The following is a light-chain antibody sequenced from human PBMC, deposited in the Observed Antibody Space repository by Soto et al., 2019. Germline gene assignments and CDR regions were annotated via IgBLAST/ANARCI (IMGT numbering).Light chain of an antibody. CDR2: AAS. V-gene: IGKV1-9*01. CDR1: QDISSY. J-gene: IGKJ2*01. CDR3: QHRRT. Sequence: DIPLTQSPSFLSASVGDRVTITCRASQDISSYLAWYQQKPGKAPKLLIYAASTLQSGVPSRFSGSGSGTEFTLTISSLQPEDFATYYCQHRRTFGQGTKLEIK.